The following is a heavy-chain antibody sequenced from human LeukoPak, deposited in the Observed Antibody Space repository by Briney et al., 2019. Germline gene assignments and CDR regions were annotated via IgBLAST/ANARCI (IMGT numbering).Heavy chain of an antibody. J-gene: IGHJ4*02. CDR3: ARDKTDYFDY. CDR1: GFTFSSYA. V-gene: IGHV3-30-3*01. Sequence: TGRSLRLSCAASGFTFSSYAMHWVRQAPGKGLEWVAVISYDGSNKYYADSVKGRSTISRDNSKNTLYLQMNSLRAEDTAVYYCARDKTDYFDYWGQGTLVTVSS. CDR2: ISYDGSNK.